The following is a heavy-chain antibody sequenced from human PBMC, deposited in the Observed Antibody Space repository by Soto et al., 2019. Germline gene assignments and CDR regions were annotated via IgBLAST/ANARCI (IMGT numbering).Heavy chain of an antibody. D-gene: IGHD3-3*01. CDR1: GFTFSGSA. Sequence: SGGSLRLSCAASGFTFSGSAMHWVRQASGKGLEWVGRIRSKANSYATAYAASVKGRFTISRDDSKNTAYLQMNSLKTEDTAVYYCTRLSITIFGVVIGLDVWGQGTTVTVSS. V-gene: IGHV3-73*01. CDR3: TRLSITIFGVVIGLDV. CDR2: IRSKANSYAT. J-gene: IGHJ6*02.